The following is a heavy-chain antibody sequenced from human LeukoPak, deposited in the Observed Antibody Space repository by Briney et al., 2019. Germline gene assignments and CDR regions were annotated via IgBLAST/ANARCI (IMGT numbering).Heavy chain of an antibody. D-gene: IGHD3-10*01. CDR1: GGSFSGYY. Sequence: SETLSLTCAVYGGSFSGYYWSWIRQPPGKGLEWIGEINHSGSTNYNPSLKSRVTISVDTSKDQFSLKLSSVTTADTAVYYCASVKYYYGSGSYLDYWGQGTLVTVSS. CDR2: INHSGST. V-gene: IGHV4-34*01. J-gene: IGHJ4*02. CDR3: ASVKYYYGSGSYLDY.